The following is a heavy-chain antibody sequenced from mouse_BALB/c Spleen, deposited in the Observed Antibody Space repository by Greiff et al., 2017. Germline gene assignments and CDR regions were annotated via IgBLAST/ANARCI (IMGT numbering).Heavy chain of an antibody. CDR1: GYTFTSYT. Sequence: VKLMESAAELARPGASVKMSCKASGYTFTSYTMHWVKQRPGQGLEWIGYINPSSGYTEYNQKFKDKTTLTADKSSSTAYMQLSSLTSEDSAVYYCARRVGNYAMDYWGQGTSVTVSS. CDR3: ARRVGNYAMDY. D-gene: IGHD1-1*02. CDR2: INPSSGYT. V-gene: IGHV1-4*02. J-gene: IGHJ4*01.